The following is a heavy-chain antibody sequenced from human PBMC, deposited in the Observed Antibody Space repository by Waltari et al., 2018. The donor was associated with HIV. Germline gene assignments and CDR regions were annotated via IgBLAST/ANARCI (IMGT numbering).Heavy chain of an antibody. CDR2: IYYSGGT. CDR1: GGSISSSSYY. D-gene: IGHD6-6*01. J-gene: IGHJ5*02. Sequence: QLQLQESGPGLVKPSETLSLTCTVSGGSISSSSYYWGWIRQPPGKGLEWIGSIYYSGGTYSTPSLKSRVTISVDTSKNQFSLKLSSVTAADTAVYYCARRYSSSSGGGFDPWGQGTLVTVSS. CDR3: ARRYSSSSGGGFDP. V-gene: IGHV4-39*01.